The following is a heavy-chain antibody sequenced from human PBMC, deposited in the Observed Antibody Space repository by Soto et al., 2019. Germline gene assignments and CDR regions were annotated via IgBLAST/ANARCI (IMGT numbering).Heavy chain of an antibody. CDR2: IIPIFGTA. D-gene: IGHD1-26*01. J-gene: IGHJ6*02. Sequence: SVKVSCKASGGTFSSYAISWVRQAPGQGLEWMGGIIPIFGTANYAQKFQGRVTITADESTSTAYMELSSLRSEDTAVYYCARGELWPHYYYYGMDVWGQGTTVTVSS. CDR3: ARGELWPHYYYYGMDV. V-gene: IGHV1-69*13. CDR1: GGTFSSYA.